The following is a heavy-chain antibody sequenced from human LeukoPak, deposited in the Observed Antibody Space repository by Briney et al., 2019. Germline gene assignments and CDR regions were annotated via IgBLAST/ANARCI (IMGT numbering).Heavy chain of an antibody. CDR1: GYTSTGYY. CDR2: INPNSGGT. CDR3: ARDSYYYGSGSYALLDY. V-gene: IGHV1-2*02. J-gene: IGHJ4*02. Sequence: ASVKVSCKASGYTSTGYYMHWVRQAPGQGLEWMGWINPNSGGTNYAQKFQGRVTMTRDTSISTAYMELSRLRSDDTAVYYCARDSYYYGSGSYALLDYWGQGTLVTVSS. D-gene: IGHD3-10*01.